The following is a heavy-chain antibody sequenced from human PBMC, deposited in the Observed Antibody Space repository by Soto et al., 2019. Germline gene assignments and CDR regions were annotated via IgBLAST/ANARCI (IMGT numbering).Heavy chain of an antibody. V-gene: IGHV1-18*01. CDR1: GYTFTSYG. CDR3: ASDLAVALIDY. J-gene: IGHJ4*02. D-gene: IGHD6-19*01. CDR2: ISAYIGNT. Sequence: QVQLVQSGAEVKKPGASVKVSCKASGYTFTSYGISWVRQAPGQGLEWMGWISAYIGNTMKAQKLQGRVTMTTDTSTSTAYMELRSLRSEATAVYYCASDLAVALIDYWGQGTLVTVSS.